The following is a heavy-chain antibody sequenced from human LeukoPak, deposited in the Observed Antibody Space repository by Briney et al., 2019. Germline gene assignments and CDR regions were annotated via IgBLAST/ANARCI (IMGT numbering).Heavy chain of an antibody. D-gene: IGHD2-15*01. J-gene: IGHJ3*02. V-gene: IGHV4-30-4*08. CDR1: GGSISSGDYY. CDR2: IYYSGTT. Sequence: PSETLSLTCTVSGGSISSGDYYWSWIRQPPGKGLEWIGYIYYSGTTYYNPSLRSRTSISPDTSKNHFSLRLTSVTAADTAVYYCARASPATVSFDIWGLGTLVTVSS. CDR3: ARASPATVSFDI.